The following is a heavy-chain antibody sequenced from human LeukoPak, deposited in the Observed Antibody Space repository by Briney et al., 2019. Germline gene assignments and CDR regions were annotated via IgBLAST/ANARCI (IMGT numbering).Heavy chain of an antibody. V-gene: IGHV1-2*02. CDR3: AREYSSSRGYDAFDI. J-gene: IGHJ3*02. D-gene: IGHD6-6*01. CDR1: GYTFTGYY. CDR2: INPNSGGT. Sequence: ASVKVSCKASGYTFTGYYMHWVRQAPGQGLEWMGWINPNSGGTNYAQKFQGRVTMTRDTSISTAYMELSRLRSDDTAVYYCAREYSSSRGYDAFDIWGQGTMVTVSS.